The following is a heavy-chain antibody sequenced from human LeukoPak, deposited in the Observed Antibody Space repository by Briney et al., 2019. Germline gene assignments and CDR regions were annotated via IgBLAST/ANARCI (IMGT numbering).Heavy chain of an antibody. CDR3: ARGNSRNCREN. CDR1: RYTFPNYG. J-gene: IGHJ4*02. D-gene: IGHD1-7*01. CDR2: ISGYNGNT. Sequence: ASVTVSFTTSRYTFPNYGITWVRQAPGQGLEWMGWISGYNGNTNYAQKFQGRVTMTTDTSTTTVYTELKSLTSDDTALSYRARGNSRNCRENWGQGTLVTVSS. V-gene: IGHV1-18*01.